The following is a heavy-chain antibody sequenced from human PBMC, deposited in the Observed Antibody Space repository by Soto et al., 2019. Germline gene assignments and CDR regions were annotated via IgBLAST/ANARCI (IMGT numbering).Heavy chain of an antibody. D-gene: IGHD6-6*01. CDR3: AREGSIAARPGAIDY. CDR1: GGAISSGGYY. Sequence: PSETLSLTCTVSGGAISSGGYYWSWIRQHPGKGLEWIGYIYYSGSTYYNPSLKSRVTISVDTSKNQFSLKLSSVTAADTAVYYCAREGSIAARPGAIDYWGQGTLVTVSS. CDR2: IYYSGST. V-gene: IGHV4-31*03. J-gene: IGHJ4*02.